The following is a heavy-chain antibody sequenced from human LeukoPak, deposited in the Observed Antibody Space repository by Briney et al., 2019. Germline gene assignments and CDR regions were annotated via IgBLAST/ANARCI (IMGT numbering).Heavy chain of an antibody. V-gene: IGHV4-34*01. CDR1: GGSFSGYY. J-gene: IGHJ4*02. CDR3: ARGRLGLRYGGNQN. CDR2: INHSGST. D-gene: IGHD4-23*01. Sequence: SETLSLTCAVYGGSFSGYYWSWIRQPPGKGLEWIGEINHSGSTNYNPSLKSRVTISVDTSKNQFSLKLSSVTAADTAVYYCARGRLGLRYGGNQNWGQGTLVTVSS.